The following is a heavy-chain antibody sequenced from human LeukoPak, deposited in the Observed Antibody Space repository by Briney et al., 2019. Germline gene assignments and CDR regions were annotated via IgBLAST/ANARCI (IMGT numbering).Heavy chain of an antibody. D-gene: IGHD4-23*01. CDR3: ARDRGYSTFDY. Sequence: GGSLRLSCAASAFTFSNYWMSWVRQAPGKGLEWVANIKEDGSEINYVDPVKGRFTISRDNAKNSLYLQMNSLRVDDTAVYHCARDRGYSTFDYWGQGTLVTVSS. CDR2: IKEDGSEI. J-gene: IGHJ4*02. V-gene: IGHV3-7*01. CDR1: AFTFSNYW.